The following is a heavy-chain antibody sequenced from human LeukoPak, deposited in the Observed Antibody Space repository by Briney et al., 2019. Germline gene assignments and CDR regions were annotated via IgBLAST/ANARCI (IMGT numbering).Heavy chain of an antibody. Sequence: GESLKISCKDSGYSFTSHWIDWVRQMPGKGLEWMGIIYPGNSETKYSPSLQGQVTISADKSISTAYLQWSSLRASDTAVYYCARFARSGLSTSSHYFDYWGQGTLVTVSS. CDR1: GYSFTSHW. CDR3: ARFARSGLSTSSHYFDY. D-gene: IGHD2-2*01. V-gene: IGHV5-51*01. CDR2: IYPGNSET. J-gene: IGHJ4*02.